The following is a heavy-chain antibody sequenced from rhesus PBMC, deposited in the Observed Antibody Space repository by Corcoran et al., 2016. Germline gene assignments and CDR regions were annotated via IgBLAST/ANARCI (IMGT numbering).Heavy chain of an antibody. V-gene: IGHV4-80*01. CDR2: INGKSGST. D-gene: IGHD2-33*01. CDR3: AREVA. Sequence: QVQLQESGPGLVKPSATLSLTCAVSGASISSFWWCWIRQPPGKGLEWIGEINGKSGSTYYNPSLKSRVTISKDASKNQFSLRLSSVTAADTAVYYCAREVAWGQGVLVTVSS. J-gene: IGHJ4*01. CDR1: GASISSFW.